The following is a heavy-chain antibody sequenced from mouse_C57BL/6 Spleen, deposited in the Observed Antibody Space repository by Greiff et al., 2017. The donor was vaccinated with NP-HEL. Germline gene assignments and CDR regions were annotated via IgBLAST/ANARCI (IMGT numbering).Heavy chain of an antibody. J-gene: IGHJ3*01. D-gene: IGHD2-3*01. Sequence: QVQLQQPGAELVKPGASVKMSCKASGYTFTSYWITWVKQRPGQGLEWIGDIYPGSGSTNYNEKFKSKATLTVDTSSSTAYMRLSSLTSEDAAVYCCARGEYDGYWFAYWDQGALVTVSA. CDR3: ARGEYDGYWFAY. CDR2: IYPGSGST. V-gene: IGHV1-55*01. CDR1: GYTFTSYW.